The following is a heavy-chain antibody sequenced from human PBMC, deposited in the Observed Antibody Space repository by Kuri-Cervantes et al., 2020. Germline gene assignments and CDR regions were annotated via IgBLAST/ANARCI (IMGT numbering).Heavy chain of an antibody. D-gene: IGHD7-27*01. Sequence: GESLKISCAASGFTFSSYSMNWVRQAPGKGLEWVSSISSSSSYIYYADSVKGRFTISRDNAKNSLYLQMNSLRAEDTALYYCAKANANWGHMDVWGKGTTVTVSS. CDR1: GFTFSSYS. J-gene: IGHJ6*03. CDR3: AKANANWGHMDV. V-gene: IGHV3-21*01. CDR2: ISSSSSYI.